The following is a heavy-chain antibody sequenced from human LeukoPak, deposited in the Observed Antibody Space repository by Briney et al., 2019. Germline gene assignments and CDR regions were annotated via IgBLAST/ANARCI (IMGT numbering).Heavy chain of an antibody. J-gene: IGHJ3*02. CDR2: IYSGGST. Sequence: GGSLRLSCAASGFTFSSYAMSWVRQAPGKGLEWVSVIYSGGSTYYADSVKGRFTISRDNSKNTLYLQMNSLRAEDTAVYYCARERAESWGAFDNWGQGTMVTVSS. V-gene: IGHV3-66*01. CDR3: ARERAESWGAFDN. D-gene: IGHD3-16*01. CDR1: GFTFSSYA.